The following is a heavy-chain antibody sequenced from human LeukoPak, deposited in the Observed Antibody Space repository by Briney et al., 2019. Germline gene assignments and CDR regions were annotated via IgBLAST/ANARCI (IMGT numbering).Heavy chain of an antibody. V-gene: IGHV3-74*01. J-gene: IGHJ4*02. CDR3: ARGHHYYDSSAYYY. Sequence: GGSLRLSCAASGVTFISYWMHWVRQAPGKGLVWVSRINCDGSTTSYAASVKGRFTISRDTAKNTLYLQMNSLRAEDTAVYYCARGHHYYDSSAYYYWGQGTLVTVSS. D-gene: IGHD3-22*01. CDR2: INCDGSTT. CDR1: GVTFISYW.